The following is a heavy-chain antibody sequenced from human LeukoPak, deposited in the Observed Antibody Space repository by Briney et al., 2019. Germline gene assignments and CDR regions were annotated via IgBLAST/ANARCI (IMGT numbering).Heavy chain of an antibody. CDR1: GFTFSGYG. CDR2: ISNDGSNT. Sequence: GRSLRLSCAASGFTFSGYGMHWVRQAPGKGLERVAVISNDGSNTYYADSVKGRFTISRDNSKNTLHLQMNSLRAEDTAVYYCAKAIYSYGYSAFDYWGQGTLVTVSS. V-gene: IGHV3-30*18. CDR3: AKAIYSYGYSAFDY. D-gene: IGHD5-18*01. J-gene: IGHJ4*02.